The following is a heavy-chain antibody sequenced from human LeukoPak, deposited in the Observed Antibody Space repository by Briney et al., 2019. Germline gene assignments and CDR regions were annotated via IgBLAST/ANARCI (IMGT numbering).Heavy chain of an antibody. CDR1: GFTFSSYW. CDR3: ARSSGWNYYYYYGMDV. J-gene: IGHJ6*02. Sequence: GGSLRLSCVASGFTFSSYWMSWVRQTPGKGLEWVANIKEDGSEKYYVDSVKGRFTISRDNAKNSLYLQMNSLRAEDTAVYYCARSSGWNYYYYYGMDVWGQGTTVTVSS. D-gene: IGHD6-19*01. CDR2: IKEDGSEK. V-gene: IGHV3-7*04.